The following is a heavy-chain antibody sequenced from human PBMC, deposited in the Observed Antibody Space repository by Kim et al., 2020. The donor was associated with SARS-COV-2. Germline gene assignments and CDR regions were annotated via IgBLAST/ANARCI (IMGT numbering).Heavy chain of an antibody. Sequence: ASVKVSCKASGYTFTSYYMHWVRQAPGQGLEWMGIINPSGGSTSYAQKFQGRVTMTWDTSTSTVYMELSSLRSEDTAVYYCARDLSRFVDLWGIVGASPLSNGMDVWGQGTTVTVSS. CDR1: GYTFTSYY. CDR2: INPSGGST. D-gene: IGHD1-26*01. V-gene: IGHV1-46*01. J-gene: IGHJ6*02. CDR3: ARDLSRFVDLWGIVGASPLSNGMDV.